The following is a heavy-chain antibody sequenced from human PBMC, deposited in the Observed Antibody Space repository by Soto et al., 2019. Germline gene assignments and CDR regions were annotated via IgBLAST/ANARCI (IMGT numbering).Heavy chain of an antibody. CDR3: ARDRAVAGPYYGMDV. D-gene: IGHD6-19*01. CDR1: GFTFSSYS. CDR2: ISSSSSTI. J-gene: IGHJ6*02. V-gene: IGHV3-48*02. Sequence: EVQLVESGGGLVQPGGSLRLSCAASGFTFSSYSMNWVRQAPGKGLEWVSYISSSSSTIYYADSVKGRFTISRDTAKNSLYLQMNSLRDEDTAVYYCARDRAVAGPYYGMDVWGQGTTVTVSS.